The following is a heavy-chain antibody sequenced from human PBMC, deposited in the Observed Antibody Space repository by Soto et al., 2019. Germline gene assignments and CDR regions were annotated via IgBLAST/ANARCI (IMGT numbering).Heavy chain of an antibody. CDR1: GFTFSSYN. Sequence: GGSLRLSCAASGFTFSSYNMNWVRQAPGKGLEWVSSISSSSSYIYYADSVKGRFTISRDNAKNSLYLQMNSLRAEDTAVYYCARCPRTGVSSGYPNDALDIWGQGTMVTVSS. CDR2: ISSSSSYI. CDR3: ARCPRTGVSSGYPNDALDI. V-gene: IGHV3-21*01. J-gene: IGHJ3*02. D-gene: IGHD3-22*01.